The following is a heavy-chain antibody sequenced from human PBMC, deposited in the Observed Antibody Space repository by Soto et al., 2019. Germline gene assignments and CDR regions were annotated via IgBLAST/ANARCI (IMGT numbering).Heavy chain of an antibody. V-gene: IGHV4-59*01. CDR3: ARVGGYSSSHASDYYYYYGMDV. D-gene: IGHD6-6*01. CDR2: IYYSGST. CDR1: GGSISGYY. Sequence: SETLSLTCTVSGGSISGYYWSWIRQPPGKGLEWIGYIYYSGSTNYNPSLKSRVTISVDTSKNQFSLKLSSVTAADTAVYYCARVGGYSSSHASDYYYYYGMDVWGQGTTVTVSS. J-gene: IGHJ6*02.